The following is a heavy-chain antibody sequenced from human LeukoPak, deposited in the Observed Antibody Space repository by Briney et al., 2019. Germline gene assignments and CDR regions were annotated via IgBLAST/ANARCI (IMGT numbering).Heavy chain of an antibody. CDR3: ARDRTYYYDSRDPFDY. CDR1: GGSISSGGYS. D-gene: IGHD3-22*01. Sequence: PSETLSLTCAVSGGSISSGGYSWSWIRQPPGKGLEWIGYIYHSGSTYYNPSLKSRVTISVDRSKNQFSLKLSSVIAEDTAVYYCARDRTYYYDSRDPFDYWGQGTLVTVSS. J-gene: IGHJ4*02. CDR2: IYHSGST. V-gene: IGHV4-30-2*01.